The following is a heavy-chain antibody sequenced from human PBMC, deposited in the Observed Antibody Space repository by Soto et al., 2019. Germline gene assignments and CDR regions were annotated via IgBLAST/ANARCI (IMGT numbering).Heavy chain of an antibody. CDR3: ARQVARYLDWL. J-gene: IGHJ4*02. D-gene: IGHD3-9*01. CDR2: IYYSGST. V-gene: IGHV4-39*01. Sequence: SETLSLTCTVSGGSISSYYWGWIRQPPGKGLEWIGSIYYSGSTYYNPSLKSRVTISVDTSKNQFSLKLSSVTAADTAVYYCARQVARYLDWLWGQGTLVTVSS. CDR1: GGSISSYY.